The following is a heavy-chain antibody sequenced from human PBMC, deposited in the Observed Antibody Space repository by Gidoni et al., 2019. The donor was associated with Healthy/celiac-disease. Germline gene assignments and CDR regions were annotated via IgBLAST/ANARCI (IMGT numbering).Heavy chain of an antibody. D-gene: IGHD1-20*01. CDR1: GFTSSSYA. J-gene: IGHJ4*02. CDR2: ISYYGSNK. Sequence: QVQLVESGVGLVQPGRSLRLPCAASGFTSSSYAMHWCRQAPGKGLEWVAVISYYGSNKYYADSVKGRCTISRDNSKNTLYLQMNSLRAEDTAVYYCARGRYNWNDVEYYFDYWGQGTLVTVSS. CDR3: ARGRYNWNDVEYYFDY. V-gene: IGHV3-30-3*01.